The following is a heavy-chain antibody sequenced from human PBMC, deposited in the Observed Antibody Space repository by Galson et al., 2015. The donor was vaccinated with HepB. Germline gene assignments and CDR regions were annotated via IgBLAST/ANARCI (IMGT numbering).Heavy chain of an antibody. V-gene: IGHV3-33*06. CDR3: AKDSPGRAFEI. CDR2: IWYDGSNK. D-gene: IGHD2-15*01. Sequence: SLRLSCAASGFTFSSYGMHWVRQAPGKGLEWVAVIWYDGSNKYYADSVKGRFTISRDNSKNTLYLQMNSLRAEDTAVYYCAKDSPGRAFEIWGQGTMVTVSS. J-gene: IGHJ3*02. CDR1: GFTFSSYG.